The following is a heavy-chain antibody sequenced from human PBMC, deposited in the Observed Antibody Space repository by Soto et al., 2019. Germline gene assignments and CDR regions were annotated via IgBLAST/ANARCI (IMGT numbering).Heavy chain of an antibody. CDR3: ARAYDSSMNYFDY. J-gene: IGHJ4*02. Sequence: QVQLVESGGGVVQPGRSLRLSCAASGFTFSSFAIHWVRQAPGKGLEWGSRISYDGSNKYYADYVKGRFTISRDNSKNTLYLQMNSLRAEDTAVYYCARAYDSSMNYFDYWGQGTLVTVSS. CDR1: GFTFSSFA. CDR2: ISYDGSNK. V-gene: IGHV3-30-3*01. D-gene: IGHD3-22*01.